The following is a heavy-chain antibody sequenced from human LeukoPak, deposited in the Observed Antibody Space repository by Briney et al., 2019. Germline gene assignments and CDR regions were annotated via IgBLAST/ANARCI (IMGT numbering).Heavy chain of an antibody. V-gene: IGHV3-48*04. CDR2: ISSTSRTI. CDR1: GFTFSSYN. Sequence: GGSLRLSCAVSGFTFSSYNMHWVRQAPGKGLEWISYISSTSRTIYYADSVKGRLTISRDNAKNLLCLQMNSLRAEDTAVYYCVLAVDYWGQGTLVTVSS. D-gene: IGHD1-26*01. J-gene: IGHJ4*02. CDR3: VLAVDY.